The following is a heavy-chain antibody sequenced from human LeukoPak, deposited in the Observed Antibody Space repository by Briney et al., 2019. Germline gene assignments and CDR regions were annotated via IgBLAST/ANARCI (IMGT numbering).Heavy chain of an antibody. D-gene: IGHD2-21*01. CDR1: GGSISSSTYY. CDR2: LSYSGTT. V-gene: IGHV4-39*07. Sequence: SETLSLTCTVSGGSISSSTYYWGWIRQPPGRGLEWIGSLSYSGTTYYNPSLKSRLTISVDTSKNQFSLKLTSVTAADTAVYFCARVVINDSFDIWGHGTLVTVSS. J-gene: IGHJ3*02. CDR3: ARVVINDSFDI.